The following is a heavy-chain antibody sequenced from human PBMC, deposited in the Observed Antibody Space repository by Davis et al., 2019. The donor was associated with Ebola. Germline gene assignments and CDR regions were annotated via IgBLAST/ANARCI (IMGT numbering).Heavy chain of an antibody. CDR1: GGSIRSYY. CDR2: IYYSGST. V-gene: IGHV4-59*01. D-gene: IGHD3-16*01. CDR3: ARDRPLDFFFGDYYGMDV. J-gene: IGHJ6*02. Sequence: SETLSLTCTVSGGSIRSYYWSWIRQPPGKGLEWIGYIYYSGSTNYNPSLKSRVTISVDTSKTQFSLKLSSVTAADTAVYYCARDRPLDFFFGDYYGMDVWGQGTTVTVSS.